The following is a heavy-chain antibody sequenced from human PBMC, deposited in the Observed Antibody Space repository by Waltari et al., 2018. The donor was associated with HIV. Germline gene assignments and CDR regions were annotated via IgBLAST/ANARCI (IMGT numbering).Heavy chain of an antibody. CDR2: IYPGDSDT. D-gene: IGHD2-8*01. V-gene: IGHV5-51*03. J-gene: IGHJ4*02. Sequence: VQLVQSGAEVTKPAESLKISCKGSGCSFATYWIGWVRQMPGKGLERMGIIYPGDSDTRYSPSFQGQVTISADKSIRTAYLQWSSLKASDTAMYYCTKGMYANQDYFDNWGQGTLVTVSS. CDR3: TKGMYANQDYFDN. CDR1: GCSFATYW.